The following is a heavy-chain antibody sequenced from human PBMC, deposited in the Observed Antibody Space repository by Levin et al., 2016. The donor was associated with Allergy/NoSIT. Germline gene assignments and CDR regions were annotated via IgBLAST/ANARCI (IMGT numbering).Heavy chain of an antibody. CDR3: ARDHYDSSDYYYSDAFDI. V-gene: IGHV4-4*07. CDR2: IYTSGST. D-gene: IGHD3-22*01. J-gene: IGHJ3*02. Sequence: WIRQPPGKGLEWIGRIYTSGSTKYNPSLQSRVTMSVDSSKNQFSLKLSSVTAADTAVYYCARDHYDSSDYYYSDAFDIWGQGTMVTVSS.